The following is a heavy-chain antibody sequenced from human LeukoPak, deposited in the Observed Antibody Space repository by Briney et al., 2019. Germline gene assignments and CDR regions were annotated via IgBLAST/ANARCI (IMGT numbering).Heavy chain of an antibody. D-gene: IGHD6-6*01. V-gene: IGHV4-59*01. CDR2: IYYRGST. J-gene: IGHJ4*02. Sequence: PSETLSLTCTVSGGSISSYHWSWIRQPPGKGLEWIGYIYYRGSTNYNPSLKSRVTISVDTSKNQFSLKLSSVTAADTAVYYCARGSQYSSSPFDYWGQGTLVTVPS. CDR1: GGSISSYH. CDR3: ARGSQYSSSPFDY.